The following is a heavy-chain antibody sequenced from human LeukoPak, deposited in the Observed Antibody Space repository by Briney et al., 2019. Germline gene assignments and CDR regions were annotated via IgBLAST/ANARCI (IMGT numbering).Heavy chain of an antibody. CDR2: IYHSGST. CDR3: ARGWDSSSWYILFGY. J-gene: IGHJ4*02. D-gene: IGHD6-13*01. V-gene: IGHV4-38-2*01. Sequence: PSETLSLTCAVSGYSISSGYYLGWIRQPPGKGLEWIGSIYHSGSTYYNPSLKSRVTISVDTSKNQFSLKLSSVTAADTAVYYCARGWDSSSWYILFGYWGQGTLVTVSS. CDR1: GYSISSGYY.